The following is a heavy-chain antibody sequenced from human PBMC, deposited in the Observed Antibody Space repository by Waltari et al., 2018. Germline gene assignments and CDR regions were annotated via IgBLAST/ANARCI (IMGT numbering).Heavy chain of an antibody. V-gene: IGHV1-2*06. J-gene: IGHJ6*03. CDR2: INPNSGGT. Sequence: QVQLVQSGAEVKKPGASVKVSCKASGYTFTGYYMHWVRQAPGKGLEWMGRINPNSGGTNYAQKCQGRVTMTRDTSISTAYMELSRLRSDDTAVYYCARELEYSSSSHYYYYMDVWGKGTTVTVSS. CDR3: ARELEYSSSSHYYYYMDV. CDR1: GYTFTGYY. D-gene: IGHD6-6*01.